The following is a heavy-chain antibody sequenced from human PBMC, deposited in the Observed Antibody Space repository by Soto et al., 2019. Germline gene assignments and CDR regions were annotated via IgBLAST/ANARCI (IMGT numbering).Heavy chain of an antibody. CDR2: ISYDGSNK. J-gene: IGHJ6*02. CDR3: AKDLNSGYDDYYYGMDV. V-gene: IGHV3-30*18. D-gene: IGHD5-12*01. CDR1: GFTFSSYG. Sequence: QVQLVESGGGVVQPGRSLRLSCAASGFTFSSYGMHWVRQAPGKGLEWVAVISYDGSNKYYADSVKGRFTISRDNSKNTLYLQMNSLRAEDTAVYYCAKDLNSGYDDYYYGMDVWGQGTTVTVSS.